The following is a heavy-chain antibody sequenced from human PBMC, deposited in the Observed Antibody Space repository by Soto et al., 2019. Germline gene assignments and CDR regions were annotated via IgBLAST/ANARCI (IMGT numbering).Heavy chain of an antibody. Sequence: PSEALSVTSGVSGGAISSGGSSWNWIRNRPGKGLEWIGYIHHSGKTYYNPALKSRVTISVDRTKNKFSLKLSSVNAADTAVYYCASLWGINGAPPERWGQGTLVNDSS. CDR2: IHHSGKT. V-gene: IGHV4-30-2*01. J-gene: IGHJ4*02. D-gene: IGHD1-20*01. CDR3: ASLWGINGAPPER. CDR1: GGAISSGGSS.